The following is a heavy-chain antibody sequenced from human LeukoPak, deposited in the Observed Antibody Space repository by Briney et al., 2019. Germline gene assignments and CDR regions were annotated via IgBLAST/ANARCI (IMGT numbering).Heavy chain of an antibody. J-gene: IGHJ4*02. V-gene: IGHV1-69*13. D-gene: IGHD2-15*01. CDR3: ARLTSIVVVGPSGYYFDY. CDR2: IIPIFGTA. Sequence: SVKASCKASGGTFSSYAISWVRQAPGQGLEWMGGIIPIFGTASYAQKFQGRVTITADESTSTAYMELSSLRSEDTAVYYCARLTSIVVVGPSGYYFDYWGQGTLVTVSS. CDR1: GGTFSSYA.